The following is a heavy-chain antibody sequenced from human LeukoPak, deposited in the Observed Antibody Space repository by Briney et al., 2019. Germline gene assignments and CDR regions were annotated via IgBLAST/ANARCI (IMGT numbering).Heavy chain of an antibody. V-gene: IGHV3-21*01. CDR1: GFTFSLYP. J-gene: IGHJ3*02. D-gene: IGHD1-7*01. CDR3: ARDSPGQLELRAFDI. CDR2: ISSSGSYI. Sequence: GGSLRLSCAASGFTFSLYPLNWVRQAPGKGLEWVSYISSSGSYIYYADSVKGRFTISRDNAKNSLYLQMNSLRAEDTAVYYCARDSPGQLELRAFDIWGQGTMVTVSS.